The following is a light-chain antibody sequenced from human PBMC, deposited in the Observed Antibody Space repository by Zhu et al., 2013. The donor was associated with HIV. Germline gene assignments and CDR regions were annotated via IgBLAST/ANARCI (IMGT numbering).Light chain of an antibody. J-gene: IGKJ5*01. CDR3: QSYGGSPLIT. CDR1: QTVSTNY. Sequence: EVVLTQSPDTLSLSPGERATLSCRASQTVSTNYLAWYQQKPGQAPRLLISRASSRAAGIPNRFSGGGSGTEFTLTITRLESEDSAVYYCQSYGGSPLITFGHGTRLEIK. V-gene: IGKV3-20*01. CDR2: RAS.